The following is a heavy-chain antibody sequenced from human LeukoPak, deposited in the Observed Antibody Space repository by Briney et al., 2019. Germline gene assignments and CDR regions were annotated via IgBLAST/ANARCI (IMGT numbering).Heavy chain of an antibody. CDR2: ISASETSI. J-gene: IGHJ4*02. CDR1: GFTFSLYN. V-gene: IGHV3-48*03. Sequence: EGSLRLSCAASGFTFSLYNMNWVRQAPGKGLEWVSQISASETSIKYADSVRGRFTISRDNVKNSVYLQMNSLRAGDTAIYYCVRDNLENQWLERSYWGQGTLVTVSS. CDR3: VRDNLENQWLERSY. D-gene: IGHD6-19*01.